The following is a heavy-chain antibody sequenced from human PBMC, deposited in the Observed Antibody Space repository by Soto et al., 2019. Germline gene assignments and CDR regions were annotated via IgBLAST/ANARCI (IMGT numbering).Heavy chain of an antibody. CDR2: ISHVGNNT. J-gene: IGHJ4*02. V-gene: IGHV3-30-3*01. CDR3: AGPRYYYDSTTYSDGQPADY. D-gene: IGHD3-22*01. CDR1: GFTFSSYA. Sequence: QVQLVDSGGGVVQPGGSLRLSCAASGFTFSSYAMCWVRQAPGKGLEWMAFISHVGNNTYYAESVKGRFSISRDNSKNTLYLKRNSLRAEDTAMFYCAGPRYYYDSTTYSDGQPADYWGLGTLVTVSS.